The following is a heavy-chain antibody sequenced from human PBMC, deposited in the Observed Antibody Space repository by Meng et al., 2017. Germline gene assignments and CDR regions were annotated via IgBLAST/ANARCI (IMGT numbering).Heavy chain of an antibody. V-gene: IGHV5-51*01. CDR2: IYPGDSDT. CDR3: ARHGGEGGVFSY. D-gene: IGHD6-13*01. Sequence: ETLSLTCTVSGYSISSGYYWGWIRQPPGKGLEWIGIIYPGDSDTRYSPSFQGQVTISADKSISTAYLQWSSLKASDTAMYYCARHGGEGGVFSYWGQGTLVTVSS. CDR1: GYSISSGYY. J-gene: IGHJ4*02.